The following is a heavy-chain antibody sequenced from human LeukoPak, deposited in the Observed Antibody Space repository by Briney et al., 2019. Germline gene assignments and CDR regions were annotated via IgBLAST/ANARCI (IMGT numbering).Heavy chain of an antibody. J-gene: IGHJ6*02. CDR3: ARDLVRVTTVTTSRGYYYGMDV. CDR1: GGTFSSYA. V-gene: IGHV1-69*05. CDR2: IIPIFGTA. Sequence: GASVKVSCKASGGTFSSYAISWVRQAPGQGLEWMGGIIPIFGTANYAQKLQGRVTMTTDTSTSTAYMELRSLRSDDTAVYYCARDLVRVTTVTTSRGYYYGMDVWGQGTTVTVSS. D-gene: IGHD4-17*01.